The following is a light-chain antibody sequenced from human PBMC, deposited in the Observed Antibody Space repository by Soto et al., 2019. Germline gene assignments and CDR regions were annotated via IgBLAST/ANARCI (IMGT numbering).Light chain of an antibody. V-gene: IGKV1-27*01. Sequence: DIPMTPSPSSLSASVGDRVTITCRASQGISNYLVWYQQKPGKVPKLLIYAASTLQSWVPSRFSDSGSGTDFTLTISSLQPEDVATYYCQNYNGAPWTFGQGTKVEIK. J-gene: IGKJ1*01. CDR1: QGISNY. CDR2: AAS. CDR3: QNYNGAPWT.